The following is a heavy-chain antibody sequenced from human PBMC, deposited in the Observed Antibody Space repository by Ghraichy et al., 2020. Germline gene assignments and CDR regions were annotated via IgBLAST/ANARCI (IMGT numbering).Heavy chain of an antibody. Sequence: GGSLRLSCAASGFTFSSYAMSWVRQAPGKGLEWVSAISGSGGSTYYADSVKGRFTISRDNSKNTLYLKMNSLRAEDTAVYYCAKDEILLWFGELLSWYFDLWGRGTLVTVSS. CDR3: AKDEILLWFGELLSWYFDL. J-gene: IGHJ2*01. D-gene: IGHD3-10*01. CDR2: ISGSGGST. CDR1: GFTFSSYA. V-gene: IGHV3-23*01.